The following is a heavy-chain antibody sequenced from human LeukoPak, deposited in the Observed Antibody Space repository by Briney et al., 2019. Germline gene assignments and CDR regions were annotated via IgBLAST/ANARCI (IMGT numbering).Heavy chain of an antibody. CDR3: ARDQATSGGGLDS. V-gene: IGHV3-53*01. CDR1: GFTFSDHY. J-gene: IGHJ4*02. D-gene: IGHD3-16*01. CDR2: IYTGGTT. Sequence: GGSLRLSYAASGFTFSDHYMDWVRQAPGKGLEWVSAIYTGGTTYYSDSVEGRFTISRDKSKNTLYLQMDSLRVEDTAVYYCARDQATSGGGLDSWGQGTLVTVSS.